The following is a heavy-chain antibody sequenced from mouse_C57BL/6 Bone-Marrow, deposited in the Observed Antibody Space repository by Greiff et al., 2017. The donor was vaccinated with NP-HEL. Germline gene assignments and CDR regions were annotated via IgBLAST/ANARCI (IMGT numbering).Heavy chain of an antibody. V-gene: IGHV3-8*01. CDR1: GYSITSDY. Sequence: EVMLVESGPGLAKPSQTLSLTCSVTGYSITSDYWNWIRKFPGNKLEYMGYISYSGSTYYNPSLKSRISITRDTSKNQYYLQLNSVTTEDTATYYCARYHYYGSSLWYFDVWGTGTTVTVSS. CDR3: ARYHYYGSSLWYFDV. CDR2: ISYSGST. D-gene: IGHD1-1*01. J-gene: IGHJ1*03.